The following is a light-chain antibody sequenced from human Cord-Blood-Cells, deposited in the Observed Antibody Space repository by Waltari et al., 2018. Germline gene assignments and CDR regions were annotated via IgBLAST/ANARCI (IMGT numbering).Light chain of an antibody. V-gene: IGKV3-15*01. J-gene: IGKJ1*01. CDR1: QSVSSN. CDR2: GAS. CDR3: QQYNNWPRT. Sequence: EILMTQSPATLSVSPGERATLSCRASQSVSSNLAWYQQKPGQAPRLLSYGASTRATGIPARFSGSGSGTEFTLTISSLQSEDFAVYYCQQYNNWPRTFGQGTKVEIK.